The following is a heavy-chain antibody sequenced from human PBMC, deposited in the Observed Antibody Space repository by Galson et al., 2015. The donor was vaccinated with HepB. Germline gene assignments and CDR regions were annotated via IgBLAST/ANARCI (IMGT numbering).Heavy chain of an antibody. CDR1: GFSFSDYY. CDR2: ISASSTYT. Sequence: SLRLSCAASGFSFSDYYMSWIRQAPGKGLEWISYISASSTYTTYADSVKGRFTISRDNAKKSLYLQMNSLRAEDTAVYYCARDGDYPSYRPHWFDPWGQGTLVTVSS. D-gene: IGHD4-17*01. V-gene: IGHV3-11*06. J-gene: IGHJ5*02. CDR3: ARDGDYPSYRPHWFDP.